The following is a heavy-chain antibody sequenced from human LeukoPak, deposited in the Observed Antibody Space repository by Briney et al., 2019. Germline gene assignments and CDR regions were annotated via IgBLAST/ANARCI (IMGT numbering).Heavy chain of an antibody. CDR2: IWYDGSNK. CDR1: GFTFSSYG. D-gene: IGHD6-13*01. Sequence: PGRSLRLSCAASGFTFSSYGMHWVRQAPGKGLEWVAVIWYDGSNKYYADSVKGRFTISRDNSKNTLYLQMNSLRAEDTAVYYCARETGYSTSWYAYYFDYWGQGTLVTVAS. J-gene: IGHJ4*02. CDR3: ARETGYSTSWYAYYFDY. V-gene: IGHV3-33*01.